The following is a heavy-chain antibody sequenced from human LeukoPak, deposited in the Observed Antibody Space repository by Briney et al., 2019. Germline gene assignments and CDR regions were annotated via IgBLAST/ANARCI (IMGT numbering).Heavy chain of an antibody. CDR2: IYYSGST. D-gene: IGHD4-17*01. Sequence: PSETLSLTCTVSGGSISSYYWSWIRQPPGKGLEWIGYIYYSGSTNYNPSLKSRVTISVDTSKNQFSLKLSSVTAADTAVYYCARDTRRPTGNWFDPWGQGTLVTVSS. CDR1: GGSISSYY. CDR3: ARDTRRPTGNWFDP. J-gene: IGHJ5*02. V-gene: IGHV4-59*01.